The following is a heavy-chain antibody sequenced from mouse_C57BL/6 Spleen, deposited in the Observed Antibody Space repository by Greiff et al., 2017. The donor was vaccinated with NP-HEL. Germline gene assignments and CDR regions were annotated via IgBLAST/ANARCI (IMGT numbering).Heavy chain of an antibody. CDR2: ISSGSSTI. V-gene: IGHV5-17*01. Sequence: EVKLQQSGGGLVKPGGSLKLSCAASGFTFSDYGMHWVRQAPEKGLEWVAYISSGSSTIYYADTVKGRFTISRDNAKNTLFLQMTSLRSEDTAMYYCARLGFAYWGQGTLVTVSA. J-gene: IGHJ3*01. CDR3: ARLGFAY. CDR1: GFTFSDYG.